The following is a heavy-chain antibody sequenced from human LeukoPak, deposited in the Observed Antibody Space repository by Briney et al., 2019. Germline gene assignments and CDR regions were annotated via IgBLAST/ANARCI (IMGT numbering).Heavy chain of an antibody. CDR3: ARETYWGSDYYYMDV. V-gene: IGHV4-39*07. CDR1: GGSISSSSYY. CDR2: IYYSGST. D-gene: IGHD7-27*01. J-gene: IGHJ6*03. Sequence: SETLSLTCTVSGGSISSSSYYWGWIRQPPGKGLEWIGSIYYSGSTYYNPSLKSRVTISVDTSKNQFSLKLSSVTAADTAVYYCARETYWGSDYYYMDVWGKGATVTVSS.